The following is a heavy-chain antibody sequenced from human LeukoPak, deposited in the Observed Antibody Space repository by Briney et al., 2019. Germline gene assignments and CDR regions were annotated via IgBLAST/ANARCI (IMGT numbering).Heavy chain of an antibody. CDR1: GGSISSYY. V-gene: IGHV4-4*07. J-gene: IGHJ4*02. CDR3: ARDRTEDYSSSSRGFDY. D-gene: IGHD6-6*01. Sequence: SETLSLTCTVSGGSISSYYWSWIRQPAGKGLEWIGRIYTSGSTNYNPSLKSRVTMSVDTSKNQFSLKLSSVTAADTAVYYCARDRTEDYSSSSRGFDYWGQGTLVTVSS. CDR2: IYTSGST.